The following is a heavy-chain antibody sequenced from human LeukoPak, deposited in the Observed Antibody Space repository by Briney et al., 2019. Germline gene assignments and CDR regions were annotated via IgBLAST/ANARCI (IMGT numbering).Heavy chain of an antibody. CDR3: TRDAPVRDWFIAPGDY. J-gene: IGHJ4*02. V-gene: IGHV3-7*03. Sequence: GGSLRLSCAASGFTFSRYWMSWVRQAPGKGLEWVASINQGESAKFYGDSVRGRFTISRDNAKNSLYLQMNSLKTEDTAVYYCTRDAPVRDWFIAPGDYWGQGTLVTVSS. CDR1: GFTFSRYW. D-gene: IGHD3-9*01. CDR2: INQGESAK.